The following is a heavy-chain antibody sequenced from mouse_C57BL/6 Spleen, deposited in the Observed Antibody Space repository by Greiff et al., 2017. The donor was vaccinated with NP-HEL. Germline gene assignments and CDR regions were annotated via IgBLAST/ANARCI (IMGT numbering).Heavy chain of an antibody. J-gene: IGHJ4*01. V-gene: IGHV5-12*01. Sequence: EVMLVESGGGLVQPGGSLKLSCAASGFTFSDYYMYWVRQTPEKRLEWVAYISNGGGSTYYPDTVKGRFTISRDNAKNTLYLQMSRLKSEDTAMYYFARHLGAMDYWGQGTSVTVSS. CDR1: GFTFSDYY. CDR3: ARHLGAMDY. D-gene: IGHD4-1*01. CDR2: ISNGGGST.